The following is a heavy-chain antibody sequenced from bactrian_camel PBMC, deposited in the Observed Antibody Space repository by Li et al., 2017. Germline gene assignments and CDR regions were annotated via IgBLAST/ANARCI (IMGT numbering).Heavy chain of an antibody. Sequence: HVQLVESGGGLAQPGGSLRLSCVASGYTVSTGYMAWFRQTPGKEREGVAAIDTAGAPTYTYSVQGRFTISKDNVKNTLYLQMNNLKPEDTAMYYCAADNVNLQLARHYNYWGQGTQVTVS. D-gene: IGHD7*01. CDR2: IDTAGAP. J-gene: IGHJ4*01. CDR3: AADNVNLQLARHYNY. CDR1: GYTVSTGY. V-gene: IGHV3S53*01.